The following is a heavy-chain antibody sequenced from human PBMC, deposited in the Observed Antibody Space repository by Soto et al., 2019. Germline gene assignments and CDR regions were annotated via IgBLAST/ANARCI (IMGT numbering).Heavy chain of an antibody. CDR1: GGSISSSSYY. V-gene: IGHV4-39*01. CDR3: ARLGSDYDILTGYPRQY. CDR2: IYYSGST. J-gene: IGHJ4*02. Sequence: QLQLQESGPGLVKPSETLSLTCTVSGGSISSSSYYWGWIRQPPGKGLEWIGSIYYSGSTYYNPSLKSRVTMPVDTSTNQFSLKLSSVTAADTAVYYCARLGSDYDILTGYPRQYWGQGTLVTVSS. D-gene: IGHD3-9*01.